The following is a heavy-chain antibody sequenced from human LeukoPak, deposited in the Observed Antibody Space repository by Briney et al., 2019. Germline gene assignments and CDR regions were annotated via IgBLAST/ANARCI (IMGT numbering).Heavy chain of an antibody. CDR3: ARAYSSSWYAGY. CDR2: ISYDGSNK. CDR1: GFTFSSYA. Sequence: GGSLRLSCAASGFTFSSYAMHWVRQAPGEGLEWVAIISYDGSNKYYADSVQGRFTISRDNSKNTLYLQMNSLRAEDTAVYYCARAYSSSWYAGYWGQGTLVTVSS. J-gene: IGHJ4*02. V-gene: IGHV3-30-3*01. D-gene: IGHD6-13*01.